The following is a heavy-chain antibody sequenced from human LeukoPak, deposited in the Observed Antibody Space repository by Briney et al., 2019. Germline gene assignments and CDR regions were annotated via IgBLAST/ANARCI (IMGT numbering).Heavy chain of an antibody. Sequence: PSETLSLTCTVSGGSISSYYWSWIRQPPEKGLEWSGYIDYSGSTNYNPSLKSRVTISVDTSKNQFSLKLSSVTAADTAVYYCVRDAGVLTGYYDYWGQGTLVTVSS. D-gene: IGHD3-9*01. J-gene: IGHJ4*02. CDR2: IDYSGST. V-gene: IGHV4-59*01. CDR1: GGSISSYY. CDR3: VRDAGVLTGYYDY.